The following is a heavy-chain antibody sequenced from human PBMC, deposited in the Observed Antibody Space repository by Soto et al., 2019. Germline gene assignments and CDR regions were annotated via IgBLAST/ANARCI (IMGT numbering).Heavy chain of an antibody. V-gene: IGHV4-59*01. D-gene: IGHD4-17*01. J-gene: IGHJ4*02. CDR2: IYYSGSS. CDR3: AGGLTTVGCFDY. CDR1: GGSISSYY. Sequence: KASETLSLTCTASGVSGGSISSYYWCWIPQPPGKGLEWIGYIYYSGSSNFNPSLKSRVTMSVDSCKNQFSLMLSSVTAADAAVYYRAGGLTTVGCFDYWGQGTLVTVSS.